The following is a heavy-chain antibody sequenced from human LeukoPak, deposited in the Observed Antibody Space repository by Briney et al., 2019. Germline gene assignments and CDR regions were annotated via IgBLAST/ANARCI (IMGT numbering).Heavy chain of an antibody. V-gene: IGHV3-30*02. Sequence: PGGSLRLSCAASGFTFSSYGMHWVRQAPGKGLEWVAFIRYDGSNKYYADSVKGRFTISRDNSKNTLYLQMNSLRAEDTAVYYCPKGKGNCGGDCRAKDYYYYYMDVWGKGTTVTVSS. J-gene: IGHJ6*03. CDR3: PKGKGNCGGDCRAKDYYYYYMDV. D-gene: IGHD2-21*01. CDR2: IRYDGSNK. CDR1: GFTFSSYG.